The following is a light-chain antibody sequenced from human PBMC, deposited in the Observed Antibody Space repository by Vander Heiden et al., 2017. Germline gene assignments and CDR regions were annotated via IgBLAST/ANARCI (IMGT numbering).Light chain of an antibody. CDR3: QQGYSTPIT. CDR2: AAS. V-gene: IGKV1-39*01. Sequence: DIEMTQSPSSLSASVGDRVTITCRSSRSLGTYLNWYQQRPGKAPKVLIYAASTLHSGVPSRFSGSGSGTAFTLTISSLQPEDSATYYCQQGYSTPITFGQGTRLEI. J-gene: IGKJ5*01. CDR1: RSLGTY.